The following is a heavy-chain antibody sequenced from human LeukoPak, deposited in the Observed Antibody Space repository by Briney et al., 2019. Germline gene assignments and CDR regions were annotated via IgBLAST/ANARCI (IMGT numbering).Heavy chain of an antibody. Sequence: GGSLRLSCVVSGFTFRSYAMHWVRQAPGKGLEWVTFISYDGSNEYYAASVKGRFTISRDNAKNSLYRQMNSLRAEDTAVYYCAKGRPCGDWGQGTPVTVSS. J-gene: IGHJ4*02. CDR1: GFTFRSYA. D-gene: IGHD2-21*01. CDR2: ISYDGSNE. CDR3: AKGRPCGD. V-gene: IGHV3-30*04.